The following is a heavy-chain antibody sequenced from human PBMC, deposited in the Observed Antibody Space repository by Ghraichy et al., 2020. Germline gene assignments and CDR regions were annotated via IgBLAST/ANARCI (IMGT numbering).Heavy chain of an antibody. J-gene: IGHJ5*02. V-gene: IGHV3-7*03. D-gene: IGHD5-18*01. Sequence: GESLNISCAASGFTFNNYWMSWVRQAPGKGLEWVANIKQDGSDKNYVDSVKGRFTISRDNANSSLYLQMNSLRVEDTAVYYCVAGGFSYASWGQGILVTVSS. CDR2: IKQDGSDK. CDR1: GFTFNNYW. CDR3: VAGGFSYAS.